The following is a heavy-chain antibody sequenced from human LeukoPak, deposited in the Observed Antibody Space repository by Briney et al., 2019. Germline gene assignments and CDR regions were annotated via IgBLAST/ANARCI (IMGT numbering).Heavy chain of an antibody. CDR2: ITAGGDGT. V-gene: IGHV3-23*01. CDR3: AKSHASIWNVYDY. CDR1: GFTFSGYA. Sequence: PGGSLRLSCAAPGFTFSGYAMSWVRLAPGKGLEWVSAITAGGDGTYYADSVKGRFTISRDNLKNMVFLQMNSLRAEDTAIYYCAKSHASIWNVYDYWGQGTLVTVSS. J-gene: IGHJ4*02. D-gene: IGHD1-1*01.